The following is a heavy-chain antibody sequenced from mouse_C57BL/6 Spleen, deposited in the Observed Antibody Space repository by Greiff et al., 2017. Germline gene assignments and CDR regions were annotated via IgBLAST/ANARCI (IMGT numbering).Heavy chain of an antibody. CDR2: IDPETGGT. CDR3: TRAHYAYVDY. CDR1: GYTFTDYE. V-gene: IGHV1-15*01. Sequence: VQLQQSGAELVRPGASVTLSCKASGYTFTDYEMHWVKQTPVHGLEWIGAIDPETGGTASNQKCKGKAILTADKSSSTAYMELRSLTSEDAAVYYCTRAHYAYVDYWGQGTTLTVSA. J-gene: IGHJ2*01. D-gene: IGHD1-1*01.